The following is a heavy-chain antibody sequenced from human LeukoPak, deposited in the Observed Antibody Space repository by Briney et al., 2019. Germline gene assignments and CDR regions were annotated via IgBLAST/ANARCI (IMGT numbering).Heavy chain of an antibody. D-gene: IGHD4-17*01. CDR2: IYSGGST. CDR3: ARDQTVPPGDAFDI. V-gene: IGHV3-53*01. J-gene: IGHJ3*02. Sequence: GESLQISCAASGFTVSSNYMSWVRQAPGKGLEWVSVIYSGGSTYYADSVKGRFTISRDDSKNTLYLQMNSLRAEDTAVYYCARDQTVPPGDAFDIWGQGTMVTVSS. CDR1: GFTVSSNY.